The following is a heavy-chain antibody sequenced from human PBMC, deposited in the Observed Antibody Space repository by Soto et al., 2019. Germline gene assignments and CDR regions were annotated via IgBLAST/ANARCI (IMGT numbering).Heavy chain of an antibody. CDR3: ARDGYDGSGSPYPAF. Sequence: SATLSLTCTVSGASMSEYFWSWIRQSPGKGLEWIGYIYYLGSTDYNPSLKSRVTISVDTSKRQFSLRLTSVTAADTAVYYCARDGYDGSGSPYPAFWGPGTQVTVSS. J-gene: IGHJ4*02. D-gene: IGHD3-10*01. CDR1: GASMSEYF. V-gene: IGHV4-59*01. CDR2: IYYLGST.